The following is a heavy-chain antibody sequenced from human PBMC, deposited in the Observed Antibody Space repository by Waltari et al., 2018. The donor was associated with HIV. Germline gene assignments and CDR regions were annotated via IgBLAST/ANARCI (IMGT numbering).Heavy chain of an antibody. CDR1: GVSSPKAW. D-gene: IGHD3-3*01. CDR3: AIGGHWFDA. J-gene: IGHJ5*01. CDR2: IKNKAEGETR. Sequence: EVQVVESGGALAKQGGALRLSCKGTGVSSPKAWVNWVRQIPGKCLEWVGRIKNKAEGETRDYATSVRGRFSLSRDESQDMVFLHMNSLKSEDTAIYYCAIGGHWFDAWGQGTLVIVSS. V-gene: IGHV3-15*02.